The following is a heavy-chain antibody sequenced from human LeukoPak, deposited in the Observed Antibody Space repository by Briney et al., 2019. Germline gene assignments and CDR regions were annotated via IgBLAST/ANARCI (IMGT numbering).Heavy chain of an antibody. CDR2: IYGTGST. CDR3: ARYDSRGSASTRFDY. Sequence: SETLSLTWAVSGYSLGKNYYWGWIRQPPGKGLEWIGRIYGTGSTSYNPSLMNRVTMSVDTSKNHFSLKLTSVTAADTAVYYCARYDSRGSASTRFDYWGKGILVTISS. D-gene: IGHD3-16*01. J-gene: IGHJ4*02. V-gene: IGHV4-38-2*01. CDR1: GYSLGKNYY.